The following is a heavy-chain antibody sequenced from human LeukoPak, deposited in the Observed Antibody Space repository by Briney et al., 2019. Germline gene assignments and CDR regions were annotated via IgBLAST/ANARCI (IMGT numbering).Heavy chain of an antibody. V-gene: IGHV3-30*03. CDR2: ISYDGSNK. CDR1: GFTFSAFG. D-gene: IGHD3-22*01. J-gene: IGHJ3*02. Sequence: PGRSLRLSCAASGFTFSAFGIHWVRQAPGKGLEWVALISYDGSNKYYADSVKGRFTISRDNSKKTLYLQMNSLRAEDTAVYYCASGGGITMTYDAFDIWGQGTMVTVSS. CDR3: ASGGGITMTYDAFDI.